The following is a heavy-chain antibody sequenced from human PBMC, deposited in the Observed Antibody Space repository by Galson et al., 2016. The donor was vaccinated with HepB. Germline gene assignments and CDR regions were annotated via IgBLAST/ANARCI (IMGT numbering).Heavy chain of an antibody. J-gene: IGHJ5*02. CDR2: VYNSGST. Sequence: GLEWIGSVYNSGSTNYNPSLKSRVTISLDTSKNQFSLSLTSVTSADTAFYYCARGYRSGWYNRLDPWGQGTLVTVSS. D-gene: IGHD6-19*01. CDR3: ARGYRSGWYNRLDP. V-gene: IGHV4-59*01.